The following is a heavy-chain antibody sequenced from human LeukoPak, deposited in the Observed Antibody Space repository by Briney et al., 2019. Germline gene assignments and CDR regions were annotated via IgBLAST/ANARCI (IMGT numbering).Heavy chain of an antibody. V-gene: IGHV1-46*01. CDR3: ARGKSSVWPVGLCMDV. CDR2: INPSAGTT. Sequence: ASVKVSCKASVYTFASYYMHRLRQAPGQGLEWMGLINPSAGTTTYAQKFQGRVTVTRDTSTSTVYMDLSSLKSEDTAVYYCARGKSSVWPVGLCMDVWGQGTTVTVSS. CDR1: VYTFASYY. J-gene: IGHJ6*02. D-gene: IGHD5/OR15-5a*01.